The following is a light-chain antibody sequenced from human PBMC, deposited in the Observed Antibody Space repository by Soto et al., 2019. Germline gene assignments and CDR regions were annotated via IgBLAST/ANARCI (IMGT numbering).Light chain of an antibody. CDR1: QGISNY. CDR3: QKYNSATPWT. V-gene: IGKV1-27*01. J-gene: IGKJ1*01. CDR2: AAS. Sequence: DIQMTQSPSSLSASVGDRVTITCRASQGISNYLAWYQQKPGKVPKLLIYAASTLQSGVPSRFSGSGSGTDFTLTISSLQPEDVATYCCQKYNSATPWTFGQGTKVEIK.